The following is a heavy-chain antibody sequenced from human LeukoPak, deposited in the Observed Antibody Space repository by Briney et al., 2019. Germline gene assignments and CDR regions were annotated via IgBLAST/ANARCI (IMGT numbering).Heavy chain of an antibody. D-gene: IGHD2-21*02. V-gene: IGHV3-7*03. CDR3: AGAAFCGGDCYRSRFDP. CDR2: IKGDGSGT. Sequence: GGSLRLSCAASGFRFSGYWMTWVRQAPGKGLEWVANIKGDGSGTSYVTSVRGRFTISRDNAKNSLYLQMNNLRVEDTAVYYCAGAAFCGGDCYRSRFDPWGQGTLVTVSS. CDR1: GFRFSGYW. J-gene: IGHJ5*02.